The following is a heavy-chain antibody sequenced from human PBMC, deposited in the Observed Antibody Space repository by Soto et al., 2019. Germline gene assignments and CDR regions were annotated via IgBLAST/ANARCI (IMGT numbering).Heavy chain of an antibody. CDR2: IDSASSYI. V-gene: IGHV3-21*04. CDR3: ARDPSYLLVSGDTQNDP. CDR1: GFTFSDYF. J-gene: IGHJ5*02. Sequence: GGSLRLSCVASGFTFSDYFLNWVRQAPGKGLEWVSSIDSASSYIHYADSVKGRFTISRDNAKNSVFLQMNSLRAEDTAVYYCARDPSYLLVSGDTQNDPWGQGTLVTVSS. D-gene: IGHD5-12*01.